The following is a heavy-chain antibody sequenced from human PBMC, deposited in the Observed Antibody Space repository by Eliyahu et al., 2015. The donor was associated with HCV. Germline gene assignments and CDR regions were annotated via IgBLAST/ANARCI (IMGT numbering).Heavy chain of an antibody. V-gene: IGHV3-74*01. CDR2: FKGXGSST. D-gene: IGHD3-9*01. CDR3: ARGSGRSDWFTDYCDY. J-gene: IGHJ4*02. Sequence: EVQLVESGGGLVQPGGSLRLXCAAXGFTFSTYWXPWVRXAPGKGLMWVPRFKGXGSSTSYADSVTGRFTISRDNAKNTLYLQMNSLRAEDTAVYYCARGSGRSDWFTDYCDYWGQGTLVTVSS. CDR1: GFTFSTYW.